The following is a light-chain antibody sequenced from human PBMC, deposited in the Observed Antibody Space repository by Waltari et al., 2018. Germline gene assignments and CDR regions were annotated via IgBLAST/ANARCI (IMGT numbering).Light chain of an antibody. CDR1: QSSMSC. J-gene: IGKJ2*01. CDR2: KAS. Sequence: DVQMTQSPSTLSASVGDTVSITCRASQSSMSCLAWEQQKAGKATKVLISKASTLESGVPSIFSGSESGTEFTLTISNLQPDDFATYYCQQYNTDYTFGQGTILEIK. V-gene: IGKV1-5*03. CDR3: QQYNTDYT.